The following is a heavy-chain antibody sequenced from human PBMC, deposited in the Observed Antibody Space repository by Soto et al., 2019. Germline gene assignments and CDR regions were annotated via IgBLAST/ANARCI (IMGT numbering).Heavy chain of an antibody. D-gene: IGHD6-13*01. CDR3: AKSNTWAAAGPESYNWFDP. CDR2: ISYDGSNK. V-gene: IGHV3-30*18. Sequence: ESGGGVVQPGRSLRLSCAASGFTFSSYGMHWVRQAPGKGLEWVAVISYDGSNKYYADSVKGRFTISRDNSKNTLYLQMNSLRAEDTAVYYCAKSNTWAAAGPESYNWFDPWGQGTLVTVSS. J-gene: IGHJ5*02. CDR1: GFTFSSYG.